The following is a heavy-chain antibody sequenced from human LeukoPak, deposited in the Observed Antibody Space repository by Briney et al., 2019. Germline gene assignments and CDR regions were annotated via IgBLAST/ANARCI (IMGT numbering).Heavy chain of an antibody. CDR1: GFTFGSYA. CDR2: ISSNGGST. D-gene: IGHD3-16*02. CDR3: ARDHESYVWGSYRYNYFDY. Sequence: GGSLRLSCAASGFTFGSYAMHWVRQAPGKGLEYVSAISSNGGSTYYANSVKGRFTISRDNSKNTLYLQMGSLRAEDMAVYYCARDHESYVWGSYRYNYFDYWGQGTLVTVSS. V-gene: IGHV3-64*01. J-gene: IGHJ4*02.